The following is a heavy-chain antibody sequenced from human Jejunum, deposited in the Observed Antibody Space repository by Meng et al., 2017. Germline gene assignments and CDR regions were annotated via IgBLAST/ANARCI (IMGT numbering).Heavy chain of an antibody. CDR3: ARSFWNYYYIDY. J-gene: IGHJ4*02. Sequence: QLQLQESGSGLVKPSETLSLTFTVSGDSISSSSYYWGWIRQPPGKGLEWIGSMYYSGGTYYNPSLKSRVTISVDASKNQFSLKLSSVTAADTAVYYCARSFWNYYYIDYWGQGALVTVSS. CDR1: GDSISSSSYY. V-gene: IGHV4-39*01. D-gene: IGHD3-3*01. CDR2: MYYSGGT.